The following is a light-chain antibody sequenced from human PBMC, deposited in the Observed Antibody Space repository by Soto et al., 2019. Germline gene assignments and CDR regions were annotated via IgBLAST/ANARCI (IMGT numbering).Light chain of an antibody. J-gene: IGKJ1*01. V-gene: IGKV1-5*02. CDR2: HAS. Sequence: IPWNPSPSWRSASIGARHTCICRASQSISNWLAWYQQKPGTAPKVLIYHASNLQSVVPSRFSGSGSGTEFTLTISSLQADVFAAYYCQQYNISSFGHGTKVDIK. CDR3: QQYNISS. CDR1: QSISNW.